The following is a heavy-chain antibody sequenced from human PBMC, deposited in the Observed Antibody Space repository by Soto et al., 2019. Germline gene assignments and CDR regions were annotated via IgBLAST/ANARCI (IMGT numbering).Heavy chain of an antibody. CDR3: ARQLARDYYYYGMDV. Sequence: GESLKISCKGSGYSFTSYWISWVRQMPGKGLEWMGRIDPSDSYTNYSPSFQGHVTISADKSISTAYLQWSSLKASDTAMYYCARQLARDYYYYGMDVWGQGTTVTVSS. V-gene: IGHV5-10-1*01. CDR1: GYSFTSYW. D-gene: IGHD3-3*02. J-gene: IGHJ6*02. CDR2: IDPSDSYT.